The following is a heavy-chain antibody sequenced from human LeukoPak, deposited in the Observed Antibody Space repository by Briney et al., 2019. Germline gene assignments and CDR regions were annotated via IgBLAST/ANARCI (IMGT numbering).Heavy chain of an antibody. Sequence: ASVKVSCKPSGFTFTSYGISWVRQAPGQGLEWMEWISGYNGNTKYAQKPQGRVTMTTDTSTSTAYMELRSLGSDDTAVYYCARDSLQIYYDSSGYHLDAFDNWGQGTMVTVSS. CDR2: ISGYNGNT. J-gene: IGHJ3*02. CDR3: ARDSLQIYYDSSGYHLDAFDN. CDR1: GFTFTSYG. V-gene: IGHV1-18*01. D-gene: IGHD3-22*01.